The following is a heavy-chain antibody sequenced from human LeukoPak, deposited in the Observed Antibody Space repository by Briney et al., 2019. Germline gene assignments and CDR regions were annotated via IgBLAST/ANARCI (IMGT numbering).Heavy chain of an antibody. V-gene: IGHV3-30*04. CDR1: GFTFSSYA. J-gene: IGHJ6*03. CDR2: ISYDGSNK. CDR3: ARCGYSSGWQDYYYYMDV. Sequence: GGSLRLSCAASGFTFSSYAMHWVRQAPGKGLEWVAVISYDGSNKYYADSVKGRFTISRDNSKNTLYLQMNSLRAEDTAVYYCARCGYSSGWQDYYYYMDVWGKGTTVTVS. D-gene: IGHD6-19*01.